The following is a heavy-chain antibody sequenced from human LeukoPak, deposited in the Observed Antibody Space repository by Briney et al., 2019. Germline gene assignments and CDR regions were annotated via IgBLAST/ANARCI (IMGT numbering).Heavy chain of an antibody. Sequence: ASVTVSCKSSGYSFTSYAISWVRQAPGQGLEWMGWISAYNGNTNYAQKFQGRVTMTTDTSTSTAYMELRSLRSDDTAMYYCARGGIVVVPAAKSPIGESSFDYWGQGTLVTVSS. V-gene: IGHV1-18*01. J-gene: IGHJ4*02. CDR3: ARGGIVVVPAAKSPIGESSFDY. CDR2: ISAYNGNT. D-gene: IGHD2-2*01. CDR1: GYSFTSYA.